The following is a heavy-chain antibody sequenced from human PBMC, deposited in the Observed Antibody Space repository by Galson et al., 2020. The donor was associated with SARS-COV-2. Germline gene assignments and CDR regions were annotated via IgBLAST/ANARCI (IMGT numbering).Heavy chain of an antibody. V-gene: IGHV4-30-2*01. Sequence: SETLSLTCAVSGGSISSGGYSWSWIRQPPGKGLEWIGYIYHSGSTYYNPSLKSLVTISVDRSKNQFSLKLSSVTAADTAVYYCATLWADSSGDWGDNWFDPWGQGTLVTVSS. CDR1: GGSISSGGYS. CDR2: IYHSGST. D-gene: IGHD3-22*01. CDR3: ATLWADSSGDWGDNWFDP. J-gene: IGHJ5*02.